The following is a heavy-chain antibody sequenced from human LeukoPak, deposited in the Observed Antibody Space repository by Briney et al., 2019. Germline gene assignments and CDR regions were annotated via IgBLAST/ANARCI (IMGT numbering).Heavy chain of an antibody. CDR1: GFTFSSYE. Sequence: GGSLRLSCAASGFTFSSYEMDWVRQVPGKGLEWVSYISSSGSTIYYADSVKGRFTISRDNAKNSLYLQMNSLRAEDTAVYYCARGLQIVVVITTDEQDAFDIWGQGTMVTVSS. J-gene: IGHJ3*02. V-gene: IGHV3-48*03. CDR3: ARGLQIVVVITTDEQDAFDI. CDR2: ISSSGSTI. D-gene: IGHD3-22*01.